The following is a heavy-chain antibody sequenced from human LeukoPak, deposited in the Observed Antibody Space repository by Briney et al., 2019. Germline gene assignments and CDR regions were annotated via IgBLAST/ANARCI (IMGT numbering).Heavy chain of an antibody. Sequence: PGGSLRLSCAGSGFTFSSYSMSWLRQAPGKGPEWIAYVSTSSRTIYYADSVKGRFTISRDNAKNSLYLQMNSLRAEDTAVYYCARDLPYRPFGGDAFDIWGQGTMVTVSS. CDR3: ARDLPYRPFGGDAFDI. V-gene: IGHV3-48*04. CDR1: GFTFSSYS. CDR2: VSTSSRTI. D-gene: IGHD3-10*01. J-gene: IGHJ3*02.